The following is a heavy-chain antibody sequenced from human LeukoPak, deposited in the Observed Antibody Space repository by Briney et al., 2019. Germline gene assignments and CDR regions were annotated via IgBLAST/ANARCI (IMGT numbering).Heavy chain of an antibody. CDR3: ATEYYDFWSGYYSPTLGAFDI. D-gene: IGHD3-3*01. CDR2: IRYDGSNK. Sequence: PGGSLRLSCAASGFTFSSYGMHWVRQAPGKGLEWVAFIRYDGSNKYYADSVKGRFTVSSDNSKNTLYLQMNSLRAEDTAVYYCATEYYDFWSGYYSPTLGAFDIWGQGTMVTVSS. J-gene: IGHJ3*02. CDR1: GFTFSSYG. V-gene: IGHV3-30*02.